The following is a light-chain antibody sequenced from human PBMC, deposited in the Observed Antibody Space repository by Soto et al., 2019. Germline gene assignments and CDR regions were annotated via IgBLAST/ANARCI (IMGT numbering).Light chain of an antibody. V-gene: IGKV1-5*01. J-gene: IGKJ5*01. CDR3: QQYNSYST. CDR1: QSISSW. Sequence: DIQMTQSPSTLSASVGDRVTITCRASQSISSWLAWYQQKPGKAPKLLIYDASSLESGVPLRFSGSGSGTEFTLTITSLQPDDFATYYCQQYNSYSTFGQGTRLEI. CDR2: DAS.